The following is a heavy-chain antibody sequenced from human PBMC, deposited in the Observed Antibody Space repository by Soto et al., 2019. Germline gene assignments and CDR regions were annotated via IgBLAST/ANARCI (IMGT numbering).Heavy chain of an antibody. CDR1: GGSISSSNW. D-gene: IGHD6-13*01. V-gene: IGHV4-4*02. J-gene: IGHJ3*02. Sequence: PSETLSLTCAVSGGSISSSNWWSWVRQPPGKGLEWIGEIYHSGSTNYNPSLKSRVTISVDKSKNQFSLKLSSVTAADTAVYYCARDEQQQLVNDAFDIWGQGTMVTVSS. CDR3: ARDEQQQLVNDAFDI. CDR2: IYHSGST.